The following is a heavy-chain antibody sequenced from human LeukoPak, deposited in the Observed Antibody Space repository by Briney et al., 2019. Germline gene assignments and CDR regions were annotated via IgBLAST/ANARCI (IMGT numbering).Heavy chain of an antibody. D-gene: IGHD1-14*01. CDR2: IRYDGSNK. CDR3: AKDIYRTSYYFDY. Sequence: GGSLRLSCAASGFTFSSYGMHWVRQAPGKGLEWVAFIRYDGSNKYYADSVKGRFTISRDNSKNTLYLQMNSLRAEDTAVYYCAKDIYRTSYYFDYWGQGTLVTVSS. CDR1: GFTFSSYG. J-gene: IGHJ4*02. V-gene: IGHV3-30*02.